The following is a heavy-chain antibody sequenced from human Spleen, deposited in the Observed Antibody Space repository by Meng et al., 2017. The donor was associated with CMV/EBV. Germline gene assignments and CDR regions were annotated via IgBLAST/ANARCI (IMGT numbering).Heavy chain of an antibody. D-gene: IGHD6-13*01. V-gene: IGHV3-23*01. CDR2: ISGSGGST. J-gene: IGHJ4*02. CDR1: GFTFSSYG. CDR3: AKEGYSSSWDLGIDY. Sequence: SGFTFSSYGMHWVRQAPGKGLEWVSAISGSGGSTYYADSVKGRFTISRDNSKNTLYLQMNSLRAEDTAVYYCAKEGYSSSWDLGIDYWGQGTLVTVSS.